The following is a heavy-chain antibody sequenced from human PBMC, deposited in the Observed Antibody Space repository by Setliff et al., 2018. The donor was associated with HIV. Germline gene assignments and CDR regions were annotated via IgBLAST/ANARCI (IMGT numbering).Heavy chain of an antibody. D-gene: IGHD3-16*02. CDR2: ISGSGSST. J-gene: IGHJ4*02. V-gene: IGHV3-23*01. Sequence: GSLRLSCAASGFTFSVYAMSWLRQAPGKGLEWVSGISGSGSSTYYADSVKGRFTISRDNSKNTLYLQMNRLRADDTAIYYCAKGASLVPRRPHFCYFDYWGQGALVTVPQ. CDR1: GFTFSVYA. CDR3: AKGASLVPRRPHFCYFDY.